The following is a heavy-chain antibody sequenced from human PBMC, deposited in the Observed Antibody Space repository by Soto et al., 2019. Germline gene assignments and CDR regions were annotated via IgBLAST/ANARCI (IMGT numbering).Heavy chain of an antibody. D-gene: IGHD3-3*01. CDR3: ARDPPGIGVEY. Sequence: EVQLVESGGGLVQPGGSLRLSCAASGFTFSTYWMHWVRQAPGKGLVWVSRINPDGSSISYADSVKGRLTISRDNAKNTLYLHMISLRAEDTAVYYCARDPPGIGVEYWGQGTLVTVSS. V-gene: IGHV3-74*01. CDR1: GFTFSTYW. J-gene: IGHJ4*02. CDR2: INPDGSSI.